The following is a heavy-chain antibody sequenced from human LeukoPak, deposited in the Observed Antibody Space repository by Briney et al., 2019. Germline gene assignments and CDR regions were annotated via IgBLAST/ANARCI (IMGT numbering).Heavy chain of an antibody. CDR1: GDSINSYY. J-gene: IGHJ5*02. CDR3: ARGSGGWFLHFFDP. CDR2: IYSSGST. V-gene: IGHV4-4*07. D-gene: IGHD6-19*01. Sequence: SETLSLTCIVSGDSINSYYWSWIRQPAGKGLEWVGAIYSSGSTTYSPSLKSRVTMSVDTSKNQFSLKLSSVTAADSAVYYCARGSGGWFLHFFDPWGQGTLVTVSS.